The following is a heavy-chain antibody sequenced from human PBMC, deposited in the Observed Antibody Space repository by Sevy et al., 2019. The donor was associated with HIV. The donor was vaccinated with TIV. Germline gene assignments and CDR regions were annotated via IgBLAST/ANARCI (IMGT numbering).Heavy chain of an antibody. CDR2: IGTAGDT. CDR3: ARAYSSGWYDY. CDR1: GFTFSSYD. V-gene: IGHV3-13*01. J-gene: IGHJ4*02. D-gene: IGHD6-19*01. Sequence: GGSLRLSCAASGFTFSSYDMHWVRQATGKGLEGVSAIGTAGDTYYPGSVKGRFTISRENAKNSLYLQMKSLRVGDTAVYYCARAYSSGWYDYWGQGTLVTVSS.